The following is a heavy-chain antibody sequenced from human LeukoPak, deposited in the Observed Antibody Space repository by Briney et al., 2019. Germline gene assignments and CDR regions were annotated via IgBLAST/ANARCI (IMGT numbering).Heavy chain of an antibody. V-gene: IGHV1-2*02. Sequence: ASVKVSCKASGYTFTGYYMHWVRQAPGQGLEWMGWINPNSGGTNYAQKFQGRVTMTRDTSISTAYMELSRLRSDDTAVYYCAREHDSSGYAFDYWGQGTLVTVSS. CDR3: AREHDSSGYAFDY. J-gene: IGHJ4*02. CDR2: INPNSGGT. CDR1: GYTFTGYY. D-gene: IGHD3-22*01.